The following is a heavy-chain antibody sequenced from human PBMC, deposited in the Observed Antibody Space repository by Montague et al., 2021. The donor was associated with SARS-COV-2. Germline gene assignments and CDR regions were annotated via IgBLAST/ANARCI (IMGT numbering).Heavy chain of an antibody. V-gene: IGHV4-31*03. CDR3: ARDAYYYGSRGYPHYFDD. D-gene: IGHD3-10*01. Sequence: TLSLTCTVSGGSISSGDYYWSWIRHHPGKGLEWIGYTYYSVTTSYNPSLKSRVTISVDTSNNQFSLKLSSVTAADPALYYCARDAYYYGSRGYPHYFDDWGQGTTVTVSS. CDR2: TYYSVTT. J-gene: IGHJ4*02. CDR1: GGSISSGDYY.